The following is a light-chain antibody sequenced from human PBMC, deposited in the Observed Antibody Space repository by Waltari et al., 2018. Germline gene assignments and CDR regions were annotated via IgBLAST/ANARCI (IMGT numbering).Light chain of an antibody. CDR3: QHFGGSPRT. Sequence: EIVLTQSPGTLSLSPGERATLACRASQRVRSNSLAWYQHKPGQAPRLLIYDASTRAYGIPDRFSGSGSGTDFTLTISGLEPEDFAVYYCQHFGGSPRTFGQGTKLEI. V-gene: IGKV3-20*01. CDR1: QRVRSNS. J-gene: IGKJ2*01. CDR2: DAS.